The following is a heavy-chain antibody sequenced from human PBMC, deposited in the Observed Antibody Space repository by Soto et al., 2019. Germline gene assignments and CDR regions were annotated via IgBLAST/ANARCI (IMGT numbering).Heavy chain of an antibody. V-gene: IGHV2-5*02. J-gene: IGHJ4*02. Sequence: SGPTLVNPTQTLTLTCTVSGFSLITSGVGVGWIRQPPGKALEWLAFIYWDDDKRYSPSLRSRLTIAKDTSKNQVVLTMTEVDPVDTATYFFAHRRSGISQWNYGDFDYWGQGTQVTVSS. CDR3: AHRRSGISQWNYGDFDY. CDR2: IYWDDDK. D-gene: IGHD1-7*01. CDR1: GFSLITSGVG.